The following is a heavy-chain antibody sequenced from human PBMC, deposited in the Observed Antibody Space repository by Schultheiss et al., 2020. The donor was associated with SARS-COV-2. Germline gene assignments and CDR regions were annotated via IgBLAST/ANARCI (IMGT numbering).Heavy chain of an antibody. V-gene: IGHV3-7*03. CDR2: IKQDGSVK. J-gene: IGHJ4*02. Sequence: GGSLRLSCAASGFTFSSYAMHWVRQAPGKGLEWVANIKQDGSVKHYVDSVRGRFIISRDNAKNSLDLQMNSLRVDDTAVYYCAKEGEEMGTSWGQGTLVTVSS. D-gene: IGHD3-16*01. CDR1: GFTFSSYA. CDR3: AKEGEEMGTS.